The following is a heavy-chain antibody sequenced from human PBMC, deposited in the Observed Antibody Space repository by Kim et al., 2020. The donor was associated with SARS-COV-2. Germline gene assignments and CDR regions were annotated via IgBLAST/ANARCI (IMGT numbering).Heavy chain of an antibody. Sequence: GSLRLSCTASGFTFGDYTMSWFRQAPGKGLEWVSFIRNKPYGGTTEYAASVKGRFTISRDDSKRIAYLQMNSLKTEDTAVYYCTPYGDYGFYGMDVWGQGTTVTVSS. V-gene: IGHV3-49*03. CDR3: TPYGDYGFYGMDV. CDR2: IRNKPYGGTT. D-gene: IGHD4-17*01. J-gene: IGHJ6*02. CDR1: GFTFGDYT.